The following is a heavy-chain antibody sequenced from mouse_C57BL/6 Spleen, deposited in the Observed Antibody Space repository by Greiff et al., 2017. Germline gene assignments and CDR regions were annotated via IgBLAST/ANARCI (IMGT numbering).Heavy chain of an antibody. Sequence: VKLMESGPELVKPGASVKISCKASGYAFSSSWMNWVKQRPGKGLEWIGRIYPGDGDTNYNGKFKGKATLTADKSSSTAYMQLSSLTSEDSAVYFCARYDGYLGYWGQGTTLTVSS. J-gene: IGHJ2*01. D-gene: IGHD2-3*01. CDR1: GYAFSSSW. CDR2: IYPGDGDT. CDR3: ARYDGYLGY. V-gene: IGHV1-82*01.